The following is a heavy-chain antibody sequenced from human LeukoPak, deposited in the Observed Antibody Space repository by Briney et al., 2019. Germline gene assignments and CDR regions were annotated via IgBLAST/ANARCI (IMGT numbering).Heavy chain of an antibody. Sequence: ASVKVSCKASGYTFTAYYMHWVRQAPGQGLEWMEWINPNSGGTNYAQKFQGRVTMTRDTSISTAYMELSRLRSDDTAVYYCARDLDSSGWYYFDYWGQGTLVTVSS. CDR1: GYTFTAYY. D-gene: IGHD6-19*01. CDR3: ARDLDSSGWYYFDY. V-gene: IGHV1-2*02. J-gene: IGHJ4*02. CDR2: INPNSGGT.